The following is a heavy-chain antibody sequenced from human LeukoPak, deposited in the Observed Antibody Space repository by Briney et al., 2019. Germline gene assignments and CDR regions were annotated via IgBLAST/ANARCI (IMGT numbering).Heavy chain of an antibody. V-gene: IGHV3-30-3*01. CDR2: ISYDGSNK. J-gene: IGHJ4*02. Sequence: PGRSLRLSCAASGFTFSSYAMHWVRQVPGKGLEWVAVISYDGSNKYYADSVKGRFTISRDNSKNTLYLQMNSLRADDTAVYYCAKVLEGRWLVGIFDYWGQGTLVTVSS. D-gene: IGHD6-19*01. CDR1: GFTFSSYA. CDR3: AKVLEGRWLVGIFDY.